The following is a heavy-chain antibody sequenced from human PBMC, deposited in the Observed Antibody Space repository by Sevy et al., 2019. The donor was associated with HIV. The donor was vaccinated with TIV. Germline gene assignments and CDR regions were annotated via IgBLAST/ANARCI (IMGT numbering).Heavy chain of an antibody. CDR1: GFTFSSYG. Sequence: GGSLRLSCAASGFTFSSYGMHWVRQAPGKGLEWVAVITFDGSIKYYADSVKGRFTISRDNSKNTLYLQMNSLRAEDTAVYYCAGTYYYGSGSSYGMDVWGQGTTVTVSS. CDR3: AGTYYYGSGSSYGMDV. V-gene: IGHV3-30*03. D-gene: IGHD3-10*01. CDR2: ITFDGSIK. J-gene: IGHJ6*02.